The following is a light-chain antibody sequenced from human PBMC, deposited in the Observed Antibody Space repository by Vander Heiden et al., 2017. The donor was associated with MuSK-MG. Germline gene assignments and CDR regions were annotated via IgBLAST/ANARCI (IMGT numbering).Light chain of an antibody. CDR2: AAS. CDR1: QNISNY. Sequence: DIQMTQSPSSLSASVGDRVTITCRASQNISNYLNWYQQKPGKAPKVLIYAASTLQGGVPSRFSGSGYGTEFTLTITSLQPEDLAPYYCQQSDRTLMYTFGQGTKIEI. V-gene: IGKV1-39*01. CDR3: QQSDRTLMYT. J-gene: IGKJ2*01.